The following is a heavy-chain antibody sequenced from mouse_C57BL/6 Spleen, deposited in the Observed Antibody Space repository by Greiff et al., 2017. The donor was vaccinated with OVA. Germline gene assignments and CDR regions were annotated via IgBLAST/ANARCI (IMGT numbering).Heavy chain of an antibody. CDR1: GYSFTDYN. Sequence: EVKLVESGPELVKPGASVKISCKASGYSFTDYNMNWVKQSNGKSLEWIGVINPNYGTTSYNQKFKGKATLTVDQSSSTAYMQLNSLTSEDSAVYYCARRGTTVVNYAMDYWGQGTSVTVSS. J-gene: IGHJ4*01. CDR2: INPNYGTT. V-gene: IGHV1-39*01. CDR3: ARRGTTVVNYAMDY. D-gene: IGHD1-1*01.